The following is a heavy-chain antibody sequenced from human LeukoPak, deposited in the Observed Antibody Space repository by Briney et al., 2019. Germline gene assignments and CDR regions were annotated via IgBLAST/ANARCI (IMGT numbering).Heavy chain of an antibody. CDR3: ARGKGYYYDSSKENWFDP. Sequence: GGSLRLSCAASGFTFSSYWMHWVRQAPGKGLVWVSRINSDGSSTSYADSVKGRFTISRDNAKNALYLQMNSLRAEDTAVYYCARGKGYYYDSSKENWFDPWGQGTLVTVSS. V-gene: IGHV3-74*01. CDR2: INSDGSST. J-gene: IGHJ5*02. D-gene: IGHD3-22*01. CDR1: GFTFSSYW.